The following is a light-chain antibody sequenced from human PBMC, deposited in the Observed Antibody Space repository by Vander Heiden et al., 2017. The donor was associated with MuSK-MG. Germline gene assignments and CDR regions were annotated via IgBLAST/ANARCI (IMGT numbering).Light chain of an antibody. CDR2: DAS. CDR3: QQYNSNPRT. CDR1: QSVSNY. J-gene: IGKJ4*01. Sequence: DIQMTQSPSTLSASVGDRVTITCRASQSVSNYLAWYQQKPGKAPKLLIYDASSLESGVPSRFSGSGSGTEFTLTISSLQPDDSATYCCQQYNSNPRTFGGGTKVEIK. V-gene: IGKV1-5*01.